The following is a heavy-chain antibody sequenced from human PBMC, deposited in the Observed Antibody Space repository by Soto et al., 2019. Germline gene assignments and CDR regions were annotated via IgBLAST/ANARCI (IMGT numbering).Heavy chain of an antibody. J-gene: IGHJ4*02. CDR1: ESTFASCG. D-gene: IGHD1-1*01. CDR2: VSPHAANT. CDR3: ATEGAKTTWNFDY. V-gene: IGHV3-23*01. Sequence: GGSLRLPCVASESTFASCGMNWVRPAPGKGLEWVAGVSPHAANTYYADSVRGRFIISRDDSRKTVSLDMNSLRGEDSAVYYCATEGAKTTWNFDYWGQGTAVTVSS.